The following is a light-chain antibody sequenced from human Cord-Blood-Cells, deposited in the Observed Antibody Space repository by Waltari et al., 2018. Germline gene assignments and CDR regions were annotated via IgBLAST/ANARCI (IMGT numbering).Light chain of an antibody. V-gene: IGLV2-11*01. CDR2: DVS. CDR1: SSDVRGYNY. CDR3: CSYAGSYTWV. J-gene: IGLJ3*02. Sequence: QSALPQTRSVSGSPGQSVTISCAGPSSDVRGYNYVSWYQKHPGKAPKLMIDDVSKRPSGVPDRFSGSKSGSTASLTISGLQAEEEADYYCCSYAGSYTWVFGGGTKLTVL.